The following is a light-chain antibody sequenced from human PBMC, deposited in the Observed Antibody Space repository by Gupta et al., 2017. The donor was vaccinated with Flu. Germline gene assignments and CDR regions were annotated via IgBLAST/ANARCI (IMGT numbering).Light chain of an antibody. V-gene: IGKV2-30*01. CDR2: EVS. CDR3: RRGTHPWT. Sequence: PVTLGQPAYSSCRSRQGLVYKNGITYLHWFHQRPVQSPRRLIYEVSKRDSGVPDRFSGRGEGTDFTLKISRGEDEDVGVYYVRRGTHPWTFGQGTRMEI. CDR1: QGLVYKNGITY. J-gene: IGKJ2*02.